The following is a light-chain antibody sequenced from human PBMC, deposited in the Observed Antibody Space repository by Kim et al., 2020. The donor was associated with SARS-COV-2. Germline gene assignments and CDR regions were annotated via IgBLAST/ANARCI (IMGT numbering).Light chain of an antibody. CDR2: AAS. CDR3: QQSHSTPPT. V-gene: IGKV1-39*01. CDR1: QTISRN. J-gene: IGKJ1*01. Sequence: ASVGDRGTSTCRASQTISRNLNWYQQKPGRAPKFLIYAASNLQSGVPSRFSGSGSGTDFTLTISSLQPEDFATYYCQQSHSTPPTFGQGTKVDIK.